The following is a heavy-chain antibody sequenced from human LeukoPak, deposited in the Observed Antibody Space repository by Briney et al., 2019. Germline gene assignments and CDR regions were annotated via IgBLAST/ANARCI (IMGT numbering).Heavy chain of an antibody. CDR1: GFTFNRNA. CDR3: GRRGDASSGWGDHDF. V-gene: IGHV3-23*01. D-gene: IGHD6-19*01. J-gene: IGHJ4*02. CDR2: IGGSGDKT. Sequence: PGGSLRLSCAASGFTFNRNAIGWVRQAAGKGLEWVSTIGGSGDKTFYADSVKGRFTFSRDNSKNMVHLQKNSLTGEDKALYYCGRRGDASSGWGDHDFWGQGALVTVSS.